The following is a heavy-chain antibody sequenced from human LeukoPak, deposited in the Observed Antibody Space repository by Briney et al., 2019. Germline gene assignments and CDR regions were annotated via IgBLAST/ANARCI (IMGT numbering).Heavy chain of an antibody. Sequence: SVKVSCKASGYTFTSYDINWVRQATGQGLEWMGEIIPSFGTPNYAQKFQGKVTITTDESTSTAYMELSSLRSEDTAVYYCARVAQRVRFGVVITPFDYWGQGTLVTVSS. CDR2: IIPSFGTP. J-gene: IGHJ4*02. CDR1: GYTFTSYD. CDR3: ARVAQRVRFGVVITPFDY. V-gene: IGHV1-69*05. D-gene: IGHD3-3*01.